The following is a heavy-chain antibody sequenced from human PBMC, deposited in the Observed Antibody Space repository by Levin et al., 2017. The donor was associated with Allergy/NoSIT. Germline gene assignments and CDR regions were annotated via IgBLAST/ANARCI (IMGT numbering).Heavy chain of an antibody. D-gene: IGHD2-8*01. Sequence: ASVKVSCKASGYTFTFYGISWVRQAPGQGLEWMGWISPYNGNTNYAQKLQGRVTMTTDTSTSTAYMELRSLRSDDTAVYYCAREMAETAADTFDIWGQGTMVTVFS. CDR2: ISPYNGNT. V-gene: IGHV1-18*01. CDR1: GYTFTFYG. CDR3: AREMAETAADTFDI. J-gene: IGHJ3*02.